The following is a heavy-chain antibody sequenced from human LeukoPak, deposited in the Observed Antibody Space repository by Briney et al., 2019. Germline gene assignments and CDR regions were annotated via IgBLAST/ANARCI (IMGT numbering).Heavy chain of an antibody. Sequence: PSETLSLTSTVSGGSISSYYWSWIRQPPGKGLGWIGYIYYSVTTNYNPSLKSRVTISVDTSKNQFSLKLSSVTAADTAVYYCARRDRMVRGATGYDYWGQGTLVTVSS. V-gene: IGHV4-59*08. CDR1: GGSISSYY. J-gene: IGHJ4*02. CDR3: ARRDRMVRGATGYDY. D-gene: IGHD3-10*01. CDR2: IYYSVTT.